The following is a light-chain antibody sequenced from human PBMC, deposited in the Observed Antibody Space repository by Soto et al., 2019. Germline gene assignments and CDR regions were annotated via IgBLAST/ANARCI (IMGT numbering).Light chain of an antibody. CDR1: QSVSSN. CDR2: GAS. V-gene: IGKV3-15*01. J-gene: IGKJ4*01. Sequence: EIVMTQSPATLSVSPGERATLSCRASQSVSSNLAWYQQKLGQAPRLLIYGASTRATGIPARFSGSGSGTEFTLTISSLQSEDFAVYYCQQYNNWLTFGRGTKVEIK. CDR3: QQYNNWLT.